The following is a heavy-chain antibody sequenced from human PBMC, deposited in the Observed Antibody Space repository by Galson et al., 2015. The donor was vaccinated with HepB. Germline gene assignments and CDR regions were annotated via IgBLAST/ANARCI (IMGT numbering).Heavy chain of an antibody. D-gene: IGHD3-9*01. CDR3: ARLNYDILTAYPALDV. CDR1: GYTFTNYD. CDR2: INLGNGDT. Sequence: SVKVSCKASGYTFTNYDIHWVRQAPGQRLEWMGWINLGNGDTKYSPRFQGRVTITRDTSASTCYMELSSLRSEDTAVYYCARLNYDILTAYPALDVWGKGTTVTVSS. J-gene: IGHJ6*04. V-gene: IGHV1-3*01.